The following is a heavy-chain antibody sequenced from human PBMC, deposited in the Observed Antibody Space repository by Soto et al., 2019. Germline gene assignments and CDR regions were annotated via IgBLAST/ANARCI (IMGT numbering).Heavy chain of an antibody. V-gene: IGHV1-3*01. J-gene: IGHJ4*02. D-gene: IGHD4-17*01. Sequence: ASVKVSCKASGYTFTSYAMHWVRQAPGQRLEWMGWINAGNGNTNYAQKLQGRVTMTTDTSTSTAYMELRSLRSDDTAVYYCAREGGYGDYDSGYWGQGTLVTVSS. CDR3: AREGGYGDYDSGY. CDR1: GYTFTSYA. CDR2: INAGNGNT.